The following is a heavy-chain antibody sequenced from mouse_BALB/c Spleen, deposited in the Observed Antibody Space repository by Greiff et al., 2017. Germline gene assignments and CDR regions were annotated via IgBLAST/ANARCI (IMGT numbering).Heavy chain of an antibody. D-gene: IGHD2-14*01. Sequence: EVMLVESGGGLVKPGGSLKLSCAASGFTFSSYAMSWVRQSPEKRLEWVAEISSGGSYTYYPDTVTGRFTISRDNAKNTLYLEMSSLRSEDTAMYYCARGGYDEGAWFAYWGQGTLVTVSA. J-gene: IGHJ3*01. V-gene: IGHV5-9-4*01. CDR3: ARGGYDEGAWFAY. CDR2: ISSGGSYT. CDR1: GFTFSSYA.